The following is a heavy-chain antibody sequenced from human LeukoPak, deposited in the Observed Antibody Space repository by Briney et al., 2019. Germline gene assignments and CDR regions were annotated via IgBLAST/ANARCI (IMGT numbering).Heavy chain of an antibody. D-gene: IGHD4-11*01. V-gene: IGHV3-74*01. Sequence: PGGSLRLSCTASGFTFSNYWMHWVRQAPGKGLVWVSRIKSDGSSTTYADSVKGRFTISRDNAKNTLYLQMNSLSAEDTAAYYCAGVVTWFDPWGQGALVTVSS. CDR1: GFTFSNYW. CDR2: IKSDGSST. CDR3: AGVVTWFDP. J-gene: IGHJ5*02.